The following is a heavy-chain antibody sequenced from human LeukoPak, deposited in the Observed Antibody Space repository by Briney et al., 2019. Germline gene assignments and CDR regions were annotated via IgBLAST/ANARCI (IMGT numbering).Heavy chain of an antibody. J-gene: IGHJ5*02. CDR1: GFTFSSYA. CDR2: ISYDGSNK. CDR3: ARDSYSSSWYSYGGSDP. Sequence: GGSLRLSCAASGFTFSSYAMHWVRQAPGKGLEWVAVISYDGSNKYYADSVKGRFTISRDNSKNTLYLQMNSLRAEDTAVYYCARDSYSSSWYSYGGSDPWGQGTLVTVSS. V-gene: IGHV3-30-3*01. D-gene: IGHD6-13*01.